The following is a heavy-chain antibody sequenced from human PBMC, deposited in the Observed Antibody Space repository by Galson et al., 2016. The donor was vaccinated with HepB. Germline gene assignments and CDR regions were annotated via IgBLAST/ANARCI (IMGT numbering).Heavy chain of an antibody. D-gene: IGHD1-1*01. V-gene: IGHV3-48*02. J-gene: IGHJ4*02. CDR2: ISTSSSTI. CDR3: VKDSTDNWAWDY. Sequence: SLRLSRAASGFTFSTYSMDRFRPAPGKGLEWISYISTSSSTIYYADAVKGRFTISRDDATNSLYLQMNSLRDEDTAVYYCVKDSTDNWAWDYWGQGTLVTVSS. CDR1: GFTFSTYS.